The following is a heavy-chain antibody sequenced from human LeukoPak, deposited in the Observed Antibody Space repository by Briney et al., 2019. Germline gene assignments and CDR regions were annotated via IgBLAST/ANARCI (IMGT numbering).Heavy chain of an antibody. CDR1: GYSISSGYY. V-gene: IGHV4-38-2*02. CDR3: ARDLRVTAAAPYAFDI. J-gene: IGHJ3*02. CDR2: IYHSGNT. Sequence: SETLSLTCTVSGYSISSGYYWGWIRQPPGKGLEWIGSIYHSGNTYYNPSLKSRVTISVDTSKNQFSLKLSSVTAADTAVYYCARDLRVTAAAPYAFDIWGQGTMVTVSS. D-gene: IGHD6-13*01.